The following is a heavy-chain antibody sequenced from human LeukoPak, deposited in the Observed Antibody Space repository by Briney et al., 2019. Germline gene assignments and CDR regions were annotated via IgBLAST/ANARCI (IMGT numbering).Heavy chain of an antibody. D-gene: IGHD3-22*01. J-gene: IGHJ4*02. CDR1: GGSFSGYY. Sequence: LETLSLTCAVYGGSFSGYYWSWIRQPPGKGLEWIGEINHSGSTYYNPSLKSRVTISVDTSKNQFSLKLSSVTAADTAVYYCARVFPADYYDSSGSYYFDYWGQGTLATVSS. CDR2: INHSGST. CDR3: ARVFPADYYDSSGSYYFDY. V-gene: IGHV4-34*01.